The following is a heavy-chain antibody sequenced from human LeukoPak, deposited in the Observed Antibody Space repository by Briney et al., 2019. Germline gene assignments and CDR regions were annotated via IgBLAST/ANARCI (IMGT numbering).Heavy chain of an antibody. Sequence: SQTLSLTCAVSGGSISSGGYSWSWIRQPPGKGLEWIWYIYHSGSTYYNPSLKSRVTISVDRSKNQFSLKLSSVTAADTAVYYCARVNGYCSSTSCYSNWFDPWGQGTLVTVSS. CDR1: GGSISSGGYS. D-gene: IGHD2-2*03. J-gene: IGHJ5*02. CDR3: ARVNGYCSSTSCYSNWFDP. V-gene: IGHV4-30-2*01. CDR2: IYHSGST.